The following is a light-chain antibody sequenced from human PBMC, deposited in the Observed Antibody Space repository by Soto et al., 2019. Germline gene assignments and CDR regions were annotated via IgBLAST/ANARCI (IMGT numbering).Light chain of an antibody. CDR1: SSDIGGYNY. V-gene: IGLV2-8*01. CDR3: SSYAGYNNFV. Sequence: QSALTQPPSASGSPGQSVTISCTGTSSDIGGYNYVSWYQHHPGKALRLLIYEVFKRPSGVPNRFSGSKSGNRASLTVSGLQAEDEADYYCSSYAGYNNFVFGTGTKLTVL. CDR2: EVF. J-gene: IGLJ1*01.